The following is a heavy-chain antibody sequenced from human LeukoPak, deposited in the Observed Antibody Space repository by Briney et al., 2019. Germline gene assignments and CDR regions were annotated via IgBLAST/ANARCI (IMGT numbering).Heavy chain of an antibody. V-gene: IGHV3-74*01. CDR3: ARGTAGYHSSYFDY. J-gene: IGHJ4*02. Sequence: PGGSLRLSCAASGFTFSSYWMHWVRQAPGKGLVWVSRINSDGSSTSYADSVKGRFTISRDNAKNSLYLQMNSLRAEDSALYYCARGTAGYHSSYFDYWGQGTLVTVSS. CDR1: GFTFSSYW. CDR2: INSDGSST. D-gene: IGHD3-16*02.